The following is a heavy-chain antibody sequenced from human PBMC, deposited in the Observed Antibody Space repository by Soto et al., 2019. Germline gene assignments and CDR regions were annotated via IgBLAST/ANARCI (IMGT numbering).Heavy chain of an antibody. D-gene: IGHD1-1*01. CDR2: INPDGSNT. V-gene: IGHV3-74*01. Sequence: GVSLRLSCAASGFTFSGNWMHWVRQAPGKGLLWVSRINPDGSNTDYADSVKGRFTISRDNAKNTLYLQMNSPRAEDTAVYYCAGGIWNDNDYWGQGTLVTVSS. CDR1: GFTFSGNW. J-gene: IGHJ4*02. CDR3: AGGIWNDNDY.